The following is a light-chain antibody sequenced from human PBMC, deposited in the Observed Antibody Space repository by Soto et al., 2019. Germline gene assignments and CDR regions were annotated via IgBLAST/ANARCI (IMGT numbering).Light chain of an antibody. CDR3: SSYSSSTVRYV. Sequence: QSVLTQPASVSGSPGQSITMSCTGTSIDVGSYDFVSWYQQHPGKAPKLLIYEVSNRPSGVSAGFSGSKSDNTASLTISGLQAADEADYFCSSYSSSTVRYVFGSGTKLTVL. CDR2: EVS. V-gene: IGLV2-14*01. J-gene: IGLJ1*01. CDR1: SIDVGSYDF.